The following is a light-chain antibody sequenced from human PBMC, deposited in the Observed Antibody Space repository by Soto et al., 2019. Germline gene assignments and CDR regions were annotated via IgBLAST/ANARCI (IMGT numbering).Light chain of an antibody. J-gene: IGLJ2*01. Sequence: QSVLTQPPSVSGAPGQRVTISCTGSSSDIGAGYDVPWYQQLPGTAPQLLIYGNSKRPSGVPDRFSGSKSGTSASLAISGHDAEDAAYYYCQSYDSSMRVVFGGGTQLTVL. CDR2: GNS. CDR3: QSYDSSMRVV. CDR1: SSDIGAGYD. V-gene: IGLV1-40*01.